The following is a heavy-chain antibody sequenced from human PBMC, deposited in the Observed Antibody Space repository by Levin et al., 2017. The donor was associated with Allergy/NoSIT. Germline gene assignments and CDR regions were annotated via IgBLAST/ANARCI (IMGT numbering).Heavy chain of an antibody. V-gene: IGHV3-48*02. J-gene: IGHJ4*02. Sequence: LSLTCAASGFTFSSYSMNWVRQAPGKGLEWVSYISSSSSTIYYADSVKGRFTISRDNAKNSLYLQMNSLRDEDTAVYYCARAENYYDSSGSDYWGQGTLVTVSS. D-gene: IGHD3-22*01. CDR3: ARAENYYDSSGSDY. CDR1: GFTFSSYS. CDR2: ISSSSSTI.